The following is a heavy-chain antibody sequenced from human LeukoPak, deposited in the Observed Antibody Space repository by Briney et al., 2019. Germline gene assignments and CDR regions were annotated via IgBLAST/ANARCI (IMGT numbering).Heavy chain of an antibody. CDR1: GYTFSTFY. Sequence: ASVKVSCKASGYTFSTFYIHWLRQAPGQGREWMGIINPSGGSTSYAQKFQGRVTMTRDTSTSTVYMELSSLRSEDTAVYYCARAVNYWYFDLWGRGTLVTVSS. V-gene: IGHV1-46*01. J-gene: IGHJ2*01. CDR2: INPSGGST. CDR3: ARAVNYWYFDL.